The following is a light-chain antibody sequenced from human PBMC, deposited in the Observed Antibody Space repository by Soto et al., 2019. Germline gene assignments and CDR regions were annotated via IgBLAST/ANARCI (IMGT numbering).Light chain of an antibody. J-gene: IGKJ4*01. Sequence: EIVLTQSPATLSLSPGERATLSCRASQSVSSHLAWYQQKLGQAPRLLIYDASSRATGVPARFSGSGSGTDFTLTISSLEPEDFAVYYCQQRSNWPPDLTFGGGTKLEIK. CDR1: QSVSSH. CDR2: DAS. V-gene: IGKV3-11*01. CDR3: QQRSNWPPDLT.